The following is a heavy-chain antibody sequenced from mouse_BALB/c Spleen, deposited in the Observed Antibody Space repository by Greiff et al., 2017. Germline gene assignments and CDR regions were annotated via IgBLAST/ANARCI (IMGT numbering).Heavy chain of an antibody. CDR2: ISDGGSYT. Sequence: EVHLVESGGGLVKPGGSLKLSCAASGFTFSDYYMYWVRQTPEKRLEWVATISDGGSYTYYPDSVKGRFTISRDNAKNNLYLQMSSLKSEDTAMYYCARDKYGNSWFAYWGQGTLVTVSA. V-gene: IGHV5-4*02. D-gene: IGHD2-10*02. CDR1: GFTFSDYY. J-gene: IGHJ3*01. CDR3: ARDKYGNSWFAY.